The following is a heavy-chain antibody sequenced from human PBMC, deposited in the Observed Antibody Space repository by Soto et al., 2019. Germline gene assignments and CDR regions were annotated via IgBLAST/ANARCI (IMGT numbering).Heavy chain of an antibody. CDR1: GFTFSDYY. D-gene: IGHD2-2*01. CDR2: ISSSSSYT. CDR3: AREYCSSTSCLNWFDP. Sequence: GGSLRLSCAASGFTFSDYYMSWIRQAPGKGLEWVSCISSSSSYTNYADSVKGRFTISRDNAKNSLYLQMNSLRAEDTAVYYCAREYCSSTSCLNWFDPWGQGTLVTVSS. J-gene: IGHJ5*02. V-gene: IGHV3-11*05.